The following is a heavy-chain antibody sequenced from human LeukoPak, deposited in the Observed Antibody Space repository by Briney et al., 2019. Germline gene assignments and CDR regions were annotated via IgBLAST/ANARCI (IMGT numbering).Heavy chain of an antibody. Sequence: SETLSLICTVSGYSIRTDYYWGWIRQPPGKGPQWIGTINKSGNTYYNPSLRSRVTISVDTSKNQFSLKLSSVTAADTAVYYCARWGKGLFDYWGQGTLVTVSS. CDR1: GYSIRTDYY. V-gene: IGHV4-38-2*02. CDR2: INKSGNT. D-gene: IGHD1-26*01. CDR3: ARWGKGLFDY. J-gene: IGHJ4*02.